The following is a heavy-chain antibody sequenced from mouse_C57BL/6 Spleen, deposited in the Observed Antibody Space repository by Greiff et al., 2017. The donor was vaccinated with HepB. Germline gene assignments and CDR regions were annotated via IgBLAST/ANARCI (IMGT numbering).Heavy chain of an antibody. CDR3: TSDEVY. CDR1: GFNIKDDY. J-gene: IGHJ3*01. Sequence: EVQLQQSGAELVRPGASVKLSCTASGFNIKDDYMHWVKQRPDQGLEWIGWIDPENGDTECASKFQGKATITADTASNTAYLQLRGLTSEDTAVYYGTSDEVYWGQGTLVNVSA. V-gene: IGHV14-4*01. CDR2: IDPENGDT.